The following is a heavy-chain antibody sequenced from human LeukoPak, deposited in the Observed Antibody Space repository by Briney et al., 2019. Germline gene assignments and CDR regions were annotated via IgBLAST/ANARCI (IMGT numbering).Heavy chain of an antibody. CDR2: IIPIFGTA. CDR1: GGTFSSYA. V-gene: IGHV1-69*05. Sequence: SVKVSCKASGGTFSSYAISWARQAPGQGLEWMGGIIPIFGTANYAQKFQSRVTITTDEPTSTAYMELSSLRSEDTAVYYCAGGPLRTLDYWGQGTLVTVSS. CDR3: AGGPLRTLDY. D-gene: IGHD1-14*01. J-gene: IGHJ4*02.